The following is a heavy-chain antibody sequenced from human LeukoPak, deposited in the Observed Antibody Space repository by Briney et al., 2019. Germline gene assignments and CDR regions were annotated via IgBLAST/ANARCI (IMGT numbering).Heavy chain of an antibody. CDR1: GFTFSDYY. CDR3: AKIDALIAAAGTADY. Sequence: PGGSLRLSCAASGFTFSDYYMSWIRQAPGKGLEWVSAISGSGGSTYYADSAKGRFTISRDNSKNTLYLQMNSLRAEDTAVYYCAKIDALIAAAGTADYWGQGTLVTVSS. D-gene: IGHD6-13*01. CDR2: ISGSGGST. J-gene: IGHJ4*02. V-gene: IGHV3-23*01.